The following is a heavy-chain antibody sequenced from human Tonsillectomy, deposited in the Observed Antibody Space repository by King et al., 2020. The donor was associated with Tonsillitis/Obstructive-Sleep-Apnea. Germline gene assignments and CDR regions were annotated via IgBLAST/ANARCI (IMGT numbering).Heavy chain of an antibody. CDR2: ICYSGST. CDR3: ARNTYYYDSSGYFIPRYFDY. J-gene: IGHJ4*02. D-gene: IGHD3-22*01. V-gene: IGHV4-31*03. CDR1: GGSISSGGYY. Sequence: VQLQESGPGLVKPSQTLFLTCTVSGGSISSGGYYWSWIRQHPGKGLEWIGYICYSGSTYYNPSLKSRVTISVDTSKNQFSLKLSSVTAADTAVYYCARNTYYYDSSGYFIPRYFDYWGQGTLVTVSS.